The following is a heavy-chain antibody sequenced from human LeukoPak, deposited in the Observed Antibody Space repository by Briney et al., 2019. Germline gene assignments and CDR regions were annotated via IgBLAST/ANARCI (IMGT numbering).Heavy chain of an antibody. CDR1: GGSISIGDYY. J-gene: IGHJ4*02. CDR2: IYYSGST. Sequence: SQTLSLTCTVTGGSISIGDYYWSWIRQPPGKGLEWIGYIYYSGSTYYNPSLKSRVTISVDTSKNQFSLKLSSVTAADTAVYYCAGAEKIWFGELLVYFDYWGQGTLVTVSS. V-gene: IGHV4-30-4*01. CDR3: AGAEKIWFGELLVYFDY. D-gene: IGHD3-10*01.